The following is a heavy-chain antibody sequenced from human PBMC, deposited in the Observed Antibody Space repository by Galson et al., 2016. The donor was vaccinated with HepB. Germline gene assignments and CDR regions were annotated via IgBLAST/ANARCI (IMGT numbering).Heavy chain of an antibody. CDR2: IVPVFGST. V-gene: IGHV1-69*06. Sequence: SVKVSCKASGGIFTSYAVSWVRQVPGQRPEWMGAIVPVFGSTNYAENFQGRVTITADKSTSTAYMELSSLTSDDTGVYFCARQKIGVVVMDSWGRGTLVTVSS. CDR1: GGIFTSYA. D-gene: IGHD3-3*01. CDR3: ARQKIGVVVMDS. J-gene: IGHJ4*02.